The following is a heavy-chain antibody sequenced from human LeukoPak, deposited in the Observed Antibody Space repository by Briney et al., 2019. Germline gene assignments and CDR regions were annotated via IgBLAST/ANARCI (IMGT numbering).Heavy chain of an antibody. CDR3: ARNDGGAFDY. V-gene: IGHV3-66*02. CDR1: GFTVSSNY. J-gene: IGHJ4*02. D-gene: IGHD1-1*01. CDR2: IYSGGST. Sequence: GGSLRLSCAASGFTVSSNYMSWVRQDPGKGLEWVSVIYSGGSTYYADSVKGRFTISRDNSKNTLYLHMNSLRAEDTAVYYCARNDGGAFDYWGQGTLVTVSS.